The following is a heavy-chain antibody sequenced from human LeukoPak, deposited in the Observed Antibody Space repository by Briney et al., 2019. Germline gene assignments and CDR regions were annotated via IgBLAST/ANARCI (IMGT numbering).Heavy chain of an antibody. V-gene: IGHV3-7*01. J-gene: IGHJ4*02. D-gene: IGHD6-13*01. CDR2: VNAERSDI. Sequence: QAPGKGLERVAYVNAERSDIHYADSVRGGFTISRDKAKKSLYMQMNSLRAEDRGFYYCARDTFEPLVIDFWGQGTLVTVSS. CDR3: ARDTFEPLVIDF.